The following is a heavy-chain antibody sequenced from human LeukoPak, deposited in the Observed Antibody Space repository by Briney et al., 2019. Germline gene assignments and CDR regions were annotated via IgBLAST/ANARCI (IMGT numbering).Heavy chain of an antibody. J-gene: IGHJ4*02. CDR3: ARDIRAGSLRGADY. CDR2: ISAYNGNT. CDR1: GYTFTSYG. V-gene: IGHV1-18*01. D-gene: IGHD1-26*01. Sequence: ASVKVFCKASGYTFTSYGISWVRQAPGQGLEWMGWISAYNGNTSYAQKLQGRVTMTTDTSTSTAYMELRSLRSDDTAVYYCARDIRAGSLRGADYWGQGTLVTVSS.